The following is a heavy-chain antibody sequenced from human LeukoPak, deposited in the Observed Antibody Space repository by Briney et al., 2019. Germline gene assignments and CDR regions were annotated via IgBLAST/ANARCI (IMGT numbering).Heavy chain of an antibody. CDR2: ITTSDGNT. V-gene: IGHV3-23*01. J-gene: IGHJ6*02. Sequence: GGSLRLSCAASGFTFSSYTMSWVRQAPGKGLEWVSTITTSDGNTYYADSVKGRFTVSRDNSKNTLFLQMNSLRAEDTAVYYCARVAVAGLYYYYGMDVWGQGTTVTVSS. CDR3: ARVAVAGLYYYYGMDV. D-gene: IGHD6-19*01. CDR1: GFTFSSYT.